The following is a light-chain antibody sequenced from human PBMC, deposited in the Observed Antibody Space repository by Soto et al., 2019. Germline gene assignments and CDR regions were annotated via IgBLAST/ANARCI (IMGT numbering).Light chain of an antibody. Sequence: DIQMTHSPSTLSASVGDRVTITCRASQDINIWLAWYQQKLGKAPNLLIYKSSTLKSGVPSRFNGSGSGTEFTLTINSLQPDDFATYFCQQYNNYRTFGQGTKVEIK. CDR2: KSS. J-gene: IGKJ1*01. V-gene: IGKV1-5*03. CDR3: QQYNNYRT. CDR1: QDINIW.